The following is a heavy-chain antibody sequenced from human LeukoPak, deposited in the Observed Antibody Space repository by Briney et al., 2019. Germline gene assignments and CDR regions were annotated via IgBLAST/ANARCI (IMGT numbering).Heavy chain of an antibody. J-gene: IGHJ4*02. D-gene: IGHD1-1*01. Sequence: GASLKISCKGSGSMFTNYWIGWGRQLPGKGLEWMGIIYPGDSDTRYSPSFQGQVTISVDKSISTAHLQWSSLKASDTAMYYCARRTTGTKWFPYCGQGTLVTVSS. CDR3: ARRTTGTKWFPY. V-gene: IGHV5-51*01. CDR2: IYPGDSDT. CDR1: GSMFTNYW.